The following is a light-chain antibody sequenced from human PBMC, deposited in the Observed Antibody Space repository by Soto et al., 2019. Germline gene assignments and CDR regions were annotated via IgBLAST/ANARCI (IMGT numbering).Light chain of an antibody. Sequence: QSALTQPPSASGSPGQSVTISCTGSSSDFGGYNYVSWYQQHPGKAPKLMIYDVSKRPSGVPDRFSGSKSGNTASLTVSGLQAEDEADYYCSSYAGGNSFGFGRGTKLTVL. CDR1: SSDFGGYNY. J-gene: IGLJ2*01. V-gene: IGLV2-8*01. CDR3: SSYAGGNSFG. CDR2: DVS.